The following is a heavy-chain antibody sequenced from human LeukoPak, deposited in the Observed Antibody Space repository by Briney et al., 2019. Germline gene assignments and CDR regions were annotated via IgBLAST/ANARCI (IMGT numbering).Heavy chain of an antibody. V-gene: IGHV1-2*02. CDR3: ARGLGHIVVVTAIRLFDY. CDR1: GYTFTGYY. Sequence: ASVKVSCKASGYTFTGYYMHWVRQAPGQGLEWMGWINPNSGGTNYAEKFQRRVTMTRDTSISTAYMELSRVRSDDTAVYYCARGLGHIVVVTAIRLFDYWGQGTLVTVSS. D-gene: IGHD2-21*02. J-gene: IGHJ4*02. CDR2: INPNSGGT.